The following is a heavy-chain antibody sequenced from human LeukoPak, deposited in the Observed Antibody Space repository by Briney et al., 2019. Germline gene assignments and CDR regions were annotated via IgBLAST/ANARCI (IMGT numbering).Heavy chain of an antibody. CDR1: GFIFSSYS. D-gene: IGHD5-24*01. V-gene: IGHV3-21*01. CDR2: ISSSSNNI. J-gene: IGHJ4*02. Sequence: GGSLRLSCAASGFIFSSYSMNWVRQAPGKGLEWVSSISSSSNNIYYADSVKGRFTISRDNPKNLLFLQINSLRVEDTAVYYCARETPRRGETRDGYRWGQGAVVTVSS. CDR3: ARETPRRGETRDGYR.